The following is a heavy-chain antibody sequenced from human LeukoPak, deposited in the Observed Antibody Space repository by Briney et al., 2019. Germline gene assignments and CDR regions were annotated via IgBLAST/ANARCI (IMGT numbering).Heavy chain of an antibody. D-gene: IGHD3-10*01. CDR3: ASVRVRGVTMGPFDY. J-gene: IGHJ4*02. Sequence: ASVKVSCKASGGTFSSYAISWVRQAPGQRLEWMGWINAGNGNTKYSQKFQGRVTITRDTSASTAYMELSSLRSEDTAVYYCASVRVRGVTMGPFDYWGQGTLVTVSS. CDR2: INAGNGNT. V-gene: IGHV1-3*01. CDR1: GGTFSSYA.